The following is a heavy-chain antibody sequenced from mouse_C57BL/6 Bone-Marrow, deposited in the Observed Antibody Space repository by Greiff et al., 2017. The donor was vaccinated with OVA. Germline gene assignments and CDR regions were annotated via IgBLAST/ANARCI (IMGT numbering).Heavy chain of an antibody. D-gene: IGHD2-1*01. J-gene: IGHJ2*01. CDR3: ARNPFSYGNYDY. CDR1: GYSFTGYF. CDR2: INPYNGDT. Sequence: EVQLQESGPELVKPGDSVKISCKASGYSFTGYFMNWVMQSHGKSLEWVGRINPYNGDTFYNQKFKGKATLTVDKSSSTAHMELRSLTSEDSAVYYCARNPFSYGNYDYWGQGTTLTVSS. V-gene: IGHV1-20*01.